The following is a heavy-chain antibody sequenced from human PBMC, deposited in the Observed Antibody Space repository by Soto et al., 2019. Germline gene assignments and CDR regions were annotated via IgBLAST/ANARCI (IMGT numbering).Heavy chain of an antibody. V-gene: IGHV3-30*18. J-gene: IGHJ6*02. CDR2: ISFDGIIE. CDR3: AKVLRTMDV. D-gene: IGHD3-16*01. Sequence: QVQLVESGGGVVQPGRSLRLSCAASGFTFSNYGMHWVRQGPGKGLEWVALISFDGIIEYYADSVKGRFTISRDNSKNSLYLQMNSLRTEDTGVYYCAKVLRTMDVWGQGTTVTVSS. CDR1: GFTFSNYG.